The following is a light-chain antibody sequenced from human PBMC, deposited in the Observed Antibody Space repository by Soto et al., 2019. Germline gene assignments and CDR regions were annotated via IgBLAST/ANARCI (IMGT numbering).Light chain of an antibody. V-gene: IGKV1-39*01. CDR1: QSISSH. CDR2: AAS. J-gene: IGKJ1*01. Sequence: DIQMTQSPSSLSASVEDRVTITCRASQSISSHLNWYQQKPGKAPKLLIFAASSLQSGVPSRFSGSRSGPDFTLTISSLQPEDFATYYCQQSYSIPPTFGQGTKV. CDR3: QQSYSIPPT.